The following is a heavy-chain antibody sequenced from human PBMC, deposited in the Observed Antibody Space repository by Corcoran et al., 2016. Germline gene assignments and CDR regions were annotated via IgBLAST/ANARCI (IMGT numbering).Heavy chain of an antibody. CDR2: IYQGDSAT. Sequence: EVQLVQSGAEVKKPGESLKISCQGSGYNFATYWIAWVRQMPGKGLEWMGIIYQGDSATRYSPSFQGQVTIPADKSIRTPDLQWNSLRGSYTARYYCGRASWKLVSPYWCDTWGQGTRVRVS. V-gene: IGHV5-51*01. CDR3: GRASWKLVSPYWCDT. J-gene: IGHJ5*02. D-gene: IGHD2-15*01. CDR1: GYNFATYW.